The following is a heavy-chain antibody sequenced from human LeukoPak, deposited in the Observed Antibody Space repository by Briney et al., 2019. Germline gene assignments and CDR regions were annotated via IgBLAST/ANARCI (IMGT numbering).Heavy chain of an antibody. Sequence: ASVKVSCKASGGTFIRYALSWVRQAPGQGLEWMGGIIPTFDTEHSAQKVQGRVTITADESTSTAYMELSSLRYDDTAVYYCARAEGTHYYDSSGYPGAFDIWGQGTMVTVSS. CDR1: GGTFIRYA. J-gene: IGHJ3*02. D-gene: IGHD3-22*01. CDR3: ARAEGTHYYDSSGYPGAFDI. CDR2: IIPTFDTE. V-gene: IGHV1-69*13.